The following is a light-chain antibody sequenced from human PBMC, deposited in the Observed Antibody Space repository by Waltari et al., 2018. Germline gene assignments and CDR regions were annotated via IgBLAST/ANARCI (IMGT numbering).Light chain of an antibody. CDR1: DFETKL. Sequence: SHILTQPPSVSVAPGQTARISCGGCDFETKLFHWYQQKPGQAPKLVVYDDTDRPSGVPERFSGSSSGYTATLTISRVEAGDEADYFCQVWDSNGDHVVFGGGTKLTVL. CDR2: DDT. CDR3: QVWDSNGDHVV. J-gene: IGLJ2*01. V-gene: IGLV3-21*02.